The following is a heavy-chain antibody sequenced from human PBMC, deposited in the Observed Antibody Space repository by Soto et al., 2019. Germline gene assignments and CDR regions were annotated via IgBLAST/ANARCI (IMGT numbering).Heavy chain of an antibody. J-gene: IGHJ6*03. D-gene: IGHD3-3*01. CDR1: GFTFSSYG. CDR2: IWYDGSNK. CDR3: ARDSVENDFWSGYSPFTYYYYMDV. Sequence: GGSLRLSCAASGFTFSSYGMHWVHQAPGKGLEWVAVIWYDGSNKYYADSVKGRFTISRDNSKNTLYLQMNSLRAEDTAVYYCARDSVENDFWSGYSPFTYYYYMDVWGIGTTVTSP. V-gene: IGHV3-33*01.